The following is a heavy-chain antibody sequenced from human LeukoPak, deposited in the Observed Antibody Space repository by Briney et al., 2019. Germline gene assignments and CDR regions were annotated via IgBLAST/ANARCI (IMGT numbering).Heavy chain of an antibody. CDR1: EYSFTSYW. D-gene: IGHD6-19*01. CDR2: IYPGDSDT. Sequence: GESLKISCKGSEYSFTSYWISWVHQMPGKGLEWMGIIYPGDSDTRYSPSFQGQVTISADKSITTAYLQWSSLKASDTAMYYCARHGSGWSADYWGQGTLVTVSS. J-gene: IGHJ4*02. CDR3: ARHGSGWSADY. V-gene: IGHV5-51*07.